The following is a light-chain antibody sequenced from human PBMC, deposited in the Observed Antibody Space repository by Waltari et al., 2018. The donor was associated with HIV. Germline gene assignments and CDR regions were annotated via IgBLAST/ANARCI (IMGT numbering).Light chain of an antibody. Sequence: QTVVTQEPSFSVSPGGTVTLTCGLSAGSVSTSYYPSWYQQTPGQAPPTLIYSTNTLSSGVPDRFSGYILGNKAALTITGAQADDESDYYCVLFMGNGIWVFGGGTKLTVL. CDR1: AGSVSTSYY. CDR2: STN. V-gene: IGLV8-61*01. CDR3: VLFMGNGIWV. J-gene: IGLJ3*02.